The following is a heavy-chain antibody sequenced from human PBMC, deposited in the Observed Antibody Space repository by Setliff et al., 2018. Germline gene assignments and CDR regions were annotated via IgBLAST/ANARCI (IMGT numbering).Heavy chain of an antibody. D-gene: IGHD4-17*01. J-gene: IGHJ4*02. CDR2: IYRNGNT. CDR3: ARQIDYGDFQYFDY. Sequence: SETLSLTCSVSDFSINRGYYWGWIRQSPGEGLEWIGSIYRNGNTYYNPSLKSRVTISVDTSKNQLSLTLNSVTAADTAVYYCARQIDYGDFQYFDYWGPGTLVNVSS. CDR1: DFSINRGYY. V-gene: IGHV4-38-2*01.